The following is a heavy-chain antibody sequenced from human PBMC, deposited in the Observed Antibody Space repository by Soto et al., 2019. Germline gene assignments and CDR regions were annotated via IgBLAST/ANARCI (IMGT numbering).Heavy chain of an antibody. CDR1: GGTFSSYT. CDR3: AKGSSSWYREWHWFDP. CDR2: IIPILGIA. D-gene: IGHD6-13*01. J-gene: IGHJ5*02. V-gene: IGHV1-69*02. Sequence: QVQLVQSGAEVKKPGSSVKVSCKASGGTFSSYTISWVRQAPGQGLEWMGRIIPILGIANYAQKFQGRVTITADKSTSTAYTELSSLRPEDTAVYYCAKGSSSWYREWHWFDPWGQGTLVTVSS.